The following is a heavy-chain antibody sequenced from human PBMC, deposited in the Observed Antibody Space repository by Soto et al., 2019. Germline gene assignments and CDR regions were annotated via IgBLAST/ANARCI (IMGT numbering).Heavy chain of an antibody. CDR3: TRDPLSGSYVYYYGMDV. D-gene: IGHD1-26*01. CDR2: IRSKAYGGTT. J-gene: IGHJ6*02. V-gene: IGHV3-49*04. Sequence: GGSLRLSCTASGFTFGDYAMSWVRQAPGKGLEWVGFIRSKAYGGTTEYAASVKGRFTISRDDSKSIAYLQMNSLKTEDTAVYYCTRDPLSGSYVYYYGMDVWGPGTTVTVSS. CDR1: GFTFGDYA.